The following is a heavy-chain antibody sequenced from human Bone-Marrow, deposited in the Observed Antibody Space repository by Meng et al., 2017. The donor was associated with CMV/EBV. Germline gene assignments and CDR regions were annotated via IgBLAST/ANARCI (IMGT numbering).Heavy chain of an antibody. CDR3: ARGVRESSIAARQRGLYFGY. Sequence: SETLSLTCAVYGGSFSGYYWSWIRQPPGKGLEWIGEINHSGSTNYNPSLKSRVTISVDTSKNQFSLKLSSVTAADTAVYYCARGVRESSIAARQRGLYFGYWGQGTLVTVSS. CDR1: GGSFSGYY. CDR2: INHSGST. D-gene: IGHD6-6*01. J-gene: IGHJ4*02. V-gene: IGHV4-34*01.